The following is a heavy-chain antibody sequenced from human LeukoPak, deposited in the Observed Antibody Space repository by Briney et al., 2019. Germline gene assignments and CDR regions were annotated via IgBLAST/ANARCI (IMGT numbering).Heavy chain of an antibody. CDR3: ARNWDPYDAFDI. V-gene: IGHV1-2*04. D-gene: IGHD7-27*01. CDR2: INPNSGGT. CDR1: GYTFTGYY. J-gene: IGHJ3*02. Sequence: ASVKVSCKASGYTFTGYYMHWVRQAPGQGLEWMGWINPNSGGTNYAQKFQGWVTITRNTSISTAYMELSSLRSEDTAVYYCARNWDPYDAFDIWGQGTMVTVSS.